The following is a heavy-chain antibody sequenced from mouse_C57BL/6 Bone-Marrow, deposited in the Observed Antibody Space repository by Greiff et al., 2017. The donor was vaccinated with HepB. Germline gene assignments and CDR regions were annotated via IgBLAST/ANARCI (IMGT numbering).Heavy chain of an antibody. J-gene: IGHJ2*01. CDR3: ARLDYDYFDY. V-gene: IGHV5-17*01. Sequence: EVHLVESGGGLVKPGGSLKLSCAASRFTFSDYGMHWVRQAPEKGLEWVAYISSGSSTIYYADTVKGRFTISRDNAKNTLFLQMTSLRSEDTAMYYCARLDYDYFDYWGQGTTLTVSS. CDR2: ISSGSSTI. CDR1: RFTFSDYG. D-gene: IGHD2-4*01.